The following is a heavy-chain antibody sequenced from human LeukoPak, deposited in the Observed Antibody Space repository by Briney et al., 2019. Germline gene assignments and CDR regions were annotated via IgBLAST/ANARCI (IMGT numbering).Heavy chain of an antibody. CDR2: IIPILGIA. CDR3: ARKGEDYSLDY. V-gene: IGHV1-69*02. CDR1: GGTFSSHT. J-gene: IGHJ4*02. D-gene: IGHD4-11*01. Sequence: GSSVKVSCKASGGTFSSHTISWVRQAPGQGLEWMGRIIPILGIANYAQKFQGRVTIAADKSTSTAYMELSSLRSEDTAVYYCARKGEDYSLDYWGQGTLVTVSS.